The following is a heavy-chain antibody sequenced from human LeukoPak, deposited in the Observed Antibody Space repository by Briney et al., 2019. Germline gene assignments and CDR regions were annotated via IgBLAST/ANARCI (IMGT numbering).Heavy chain of an antibody. Sequence: PGGSLRLSCAASGFTFSDYYMSLIRQAPGKGLEWVSYISSSGSTIYYADSVKGRFTISRDNAKNSLYLQMNSLRAEDTAVYYCARVGTIWDCSGGSCYPDAFDIWGQGTMVTVSS. J-gene: IGHJ3*02. D-gene: IGHD2-15*01. CDR3: ARVGTIWDCSGGSCYPDAFDI. V-gene: IGHV3-11*04. CDR2: ISSSGSTI. CDR1: GFTFSDYY.